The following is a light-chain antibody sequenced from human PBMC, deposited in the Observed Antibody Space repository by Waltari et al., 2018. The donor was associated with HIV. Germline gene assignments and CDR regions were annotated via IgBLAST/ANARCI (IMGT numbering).Light chain of an antibody. V-gene: IGLV1-44*01. CDR3: ASWDDSLTGWV. CDR2: GSN. Sequence: QSVLTQPPSASGTPGQRVTISCSGRRSNIGSNSVNWYQQLPGTAPKLLIFGSNQRPSGVPDRFSVSKPDTSASLAISGLQSEDEADYYCASWDDSLTGWVFGGGTKLTVL. CDR1: RSNIGSNS. J-gene: IGLJ3*02.